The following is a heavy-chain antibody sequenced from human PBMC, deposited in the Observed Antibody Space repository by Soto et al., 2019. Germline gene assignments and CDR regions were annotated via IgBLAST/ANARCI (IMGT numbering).Heavy chain of an antibody. Sequence: QVQLVQSGAEVKKPGASVKVSCKASGYTFTSYAMHWVRQAPGQRLEWMGWINAGNGNTKYSQKFQGRVTITRDTSASTAYMELSSLRSEDTAVYYCARDRVKVAARPHYYDGMDVWGQGTTVTVSS. V-gene: IGHV1-3*01. J-gene: IGHJ6*02. CDR2: INAGNGNT. D-gene: IGHD6-6*01. CDR3: ARDRVKVAARPHYYDGMDV. CDR1: GYTFTSYA.